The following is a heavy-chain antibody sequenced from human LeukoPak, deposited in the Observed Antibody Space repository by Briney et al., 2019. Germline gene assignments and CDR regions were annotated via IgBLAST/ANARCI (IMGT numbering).Heavy chain of an antibody. D-gene: IGHD3-10*01. CDR2: IYYSGIT. CDR1: GDSISSYY. Sequence: PSETLSVTCTVSGDSISSYYWSWIRQPPGKGLEWIGYIYYSGITYYNPSLKSRVTISVDTSKNQFSLKLSSVTAADTAVYYCAREMEDKSFSFGELRKNYYYYMDVWGKGTTVTVSS. CDR3: AREMEDKSFSFGELRKNYYYYMDV. V-gene: IGHV4-59*12. J-gene: IGHJ6*03.